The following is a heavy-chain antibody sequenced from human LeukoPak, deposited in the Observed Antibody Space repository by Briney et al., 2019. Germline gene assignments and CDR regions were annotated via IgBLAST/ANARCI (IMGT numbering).Heavy chain of an antibody. V-gene: IGHV3-53*01. D-gene: IGHD4-17*01. CDR2: IYSGGHT. J-gene: IGHJ4*02. Sequence: PGGSLRLSCAASGLTVSSNYMSWVRQAPGKGLEWVSLIYSGGHTYNADSVKGRFTISRDNSDNTLYLQMNNLKAEDTAVCYCARVRGDYGLDYWGQGALVTVSS. CDR3: ARVRGDYGLDY. CDR1: GLTVSSNY.